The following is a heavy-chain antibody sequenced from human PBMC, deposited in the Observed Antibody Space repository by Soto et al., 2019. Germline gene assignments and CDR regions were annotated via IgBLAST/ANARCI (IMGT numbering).Heavy chain of an antibody. CDR1: GYTFTSHV. V-gene: IGHV1-3*01. CDR2: INAGNGNT. CDR3: ARGLGLYYFDY. D-gene: IGHD1-26*01. Sequence: ASVKVSCKASGYTFTSHVMHWVRQAPGQRLEWMGWINAGNGNTKYSQKFQGRVTITRDTSASTAYMELSSLRSEDTAVYYCARGLGLYYFDYWGQGTLVTVSS. J-gene: IGHJ4*02.